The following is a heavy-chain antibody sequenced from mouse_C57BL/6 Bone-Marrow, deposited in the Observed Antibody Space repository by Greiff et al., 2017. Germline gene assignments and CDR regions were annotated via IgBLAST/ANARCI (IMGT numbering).Heavy chain of an antibody. J-gene: IGHJ3*01. CDR3: ARGIWDVGAY. CDR1: GYTFTSYG. Sequence: QVQLKESGAELARPGASVKLSCKASGYTFTSYGISWVKQRTGQGLEWSGEIYPRSGNTYYNEKFKGKATLTADKSSSTAYMELRSLTSEDSAVYFCARGIWDVGAYWGQGTLVTVSA. CDR2: IYPRSGNT. D-gene: IGHD4-1*01. V-gene: IGHV1-81*01.